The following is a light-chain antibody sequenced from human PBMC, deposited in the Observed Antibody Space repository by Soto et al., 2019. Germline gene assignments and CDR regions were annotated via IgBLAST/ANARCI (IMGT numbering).Light chain of an antibody. V-gene: IGLV2-14*03. J-gene: IGLJ2*01. CDR3: SSYSTNRTEL. Sequence: QSVLTQPASVSGSPGQSITISCTGTSSDVGGYNYVSWYQRHPGKAPKLIIYDVSNRPSGVSNRFSASKSDNTASLTISGLQAEDEADYYCSSYSTNRTELLGGGTKVTVL. CDR2: DVS. CDR1: SSDVGGYNY.